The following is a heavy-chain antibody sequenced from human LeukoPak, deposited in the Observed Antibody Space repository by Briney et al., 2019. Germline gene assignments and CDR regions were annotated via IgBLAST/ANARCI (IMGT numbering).Heavy chain of an antibody. J-gene: IGHJ4*02. CDR1: GFTFSSYS. V-gene: IGHV3-21*01. CDR3: AREYPKTYYYDSSGYYYVN. Sequence: GGSLRLSCAASGFTFSSYSMNWVRQAPGKGLEWVSSISSSSSYIYYADSVKGRFTISRGNAKNSLYLQMNSLRAEDTAVYYCAREYPKTYYYDSSGYYYVNWGQGTLVTVSS. D-gene: IGHD3-22*01. CDR2: ISSSSSYI.